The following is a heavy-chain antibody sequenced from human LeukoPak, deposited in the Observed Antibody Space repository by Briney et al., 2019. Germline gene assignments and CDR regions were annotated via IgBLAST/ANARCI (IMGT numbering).Heavy chain of an antibody. CDR1: GGTFSSYA. V-gene: IGHV1-69*13. CDR2: IIPIFGTA. D-gene: IGHD3-3*01. Sequence: SVKVSCKASGGTFSSYAISWVRQAPGQGLEWMGGIIPIFGTANYAQKFQGRVTITADESTSTAYMELSSLRSEDTAVYYCARGEYYDFWSGYPFDYWGQGTLVTVSS. CDR3: ARGEYYDFWSGYPFDY. J-gene: IGHJ4*02.